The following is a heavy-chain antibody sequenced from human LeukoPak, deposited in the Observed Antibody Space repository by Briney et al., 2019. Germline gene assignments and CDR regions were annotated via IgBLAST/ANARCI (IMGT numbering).Heavy chain of an antibody. V-gene: IGHV4-34*01. CDR2: INHSGST. CDR1: GGSFSGYY. Sequence: KPSETLSLTCAVYGGSFSGYYWSWIRQPPGKGLEWIGEINHSGSTNYNPSLKSRVTISVDTSKNQFSLKLSSVTAADTAVYYCARLPFNDFWSGYYLTDYWGQGTLVTVSS. D-gene: IGHD3-3*01. J-gene: IGHJ4*02. CDR3: ARLPFNDFWSGYYLTDY.